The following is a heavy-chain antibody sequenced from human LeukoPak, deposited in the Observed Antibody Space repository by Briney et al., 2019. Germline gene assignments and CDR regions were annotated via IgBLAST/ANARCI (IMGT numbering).Heavy chain of an antibody. CDR3: ARDQTTVVTPQWFDP. D-gene: IGHD4-23*01. J-gene: IGHJ5*02. Sequence: SETLSLTCTVSGGSISSYYWSWIRQPPGKGLEWIGEINHSGSTNYNPSLKSRVTISVDTSKNQFSLKLSSVTAEDTAVYYCARDQTTVVTPQWFDPWGQGTLDTVSS. CDR1: GGSISSYY. V-gene: IGHV4-34*01. CDR2: INHSGST.